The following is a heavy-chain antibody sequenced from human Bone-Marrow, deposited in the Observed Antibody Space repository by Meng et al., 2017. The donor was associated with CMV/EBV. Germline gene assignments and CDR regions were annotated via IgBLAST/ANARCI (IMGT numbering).Heavy chain of an antibody. Sequence: ETLSLTCAASGFTFSSYSMNWVRQAPGKGLEWVSSISSSSSYIYYADSVKGRFTISRDNAKNSLYLQMNSLRAEDTAVYYCARDKVVGATRGMDVWGQGTTVTGSS. CDR2: ISSSSSYI. V-gene: IGHV3-21*01. CDR1: GFTFSSYS. CDR3: ARDKVVGATRGMDV. D-gene: IGHD1-26*01. J-gene: IGHJ6*02.